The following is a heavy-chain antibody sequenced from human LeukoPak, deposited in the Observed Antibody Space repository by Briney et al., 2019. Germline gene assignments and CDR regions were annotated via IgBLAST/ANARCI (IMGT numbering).Heavy chain of an antibody. V-gene: IGHV3-53*01. CDR3: ARHDRFDP. J-gene: IGHJ5*02. CDR1: GFTVSGDY. Sequence: GGSLRLSCAVSGFTVSGDYMSWVRQAPGKGLEWVSVIYSGGSTYYADSVKGRFTISRDNSKNMLYLEMNSLRAEDTAVYYCARHDRFDPWGQGTLVTVSS. CDR2: IYSGGST. D-gene: IGHD3-3*01.